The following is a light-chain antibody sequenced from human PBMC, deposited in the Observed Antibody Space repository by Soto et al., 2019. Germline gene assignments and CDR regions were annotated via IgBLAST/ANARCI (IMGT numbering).Light chain of an antibody. CDR2: DAS. Sequence: EFVLTQSPGTLSFSPLERSTLSCRASQTVRNNYLAWYQQKPGQAPRLLIYDASSRATGIPDRFSGGGSGTDFTLTISRLEPEDFAVYYCQQFSSYPLTFGGGT. V-gene: IGKV3-20*01. CDR1: QTVRNNY. J-gene: IGKJ4*01. CDR3: QQFSSYPLT.